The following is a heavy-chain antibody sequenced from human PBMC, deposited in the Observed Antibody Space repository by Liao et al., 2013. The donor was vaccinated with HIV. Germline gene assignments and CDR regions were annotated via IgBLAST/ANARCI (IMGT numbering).Heavy chain of an antibody. J-gene: IGHJ3*02. CDR3: ARDNYGDYVHAFDI. V-gene: IGHV4-39*07. CDR1: GGSISSSSYY. CDR2: IYYSGNT. D-gene: IGHD4-17*01. Sequence: QLQQSGPGLVKPSETLSLTCTVSGGSISSSSYYWGWIRQPPGKGLEWIGTIYYSGNTNYNPSLKSRVTISVDTSKNQFSLKLTSVTAADTAVYYCARDNYGDYVHAFDIWGQGTMVTVSS.